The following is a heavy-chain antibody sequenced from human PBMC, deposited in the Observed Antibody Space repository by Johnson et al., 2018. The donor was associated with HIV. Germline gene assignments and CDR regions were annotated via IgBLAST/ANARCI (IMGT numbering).Heavy chain of an antibody. CDR1: GFTFSNYG. D-gene: IGHD6-13*01. J-gene: IGHJ3*02. CDR3: ARGFSSSSSSWKGAFDI. Sequence: QVQLVESGGGVVQPGRSLRLSCAASGFTFSNYGMHWVRQAPGKGLEWVAVISYDGSNKYYADSVKGRFTISRDNAKNSLYLQMNSLRAEDTALYYCARGFSSSSSSWKGAFDIWGQGTMVTVSS. CDR2: ISYDGSNK. V-gene: IGHV3-30*03.